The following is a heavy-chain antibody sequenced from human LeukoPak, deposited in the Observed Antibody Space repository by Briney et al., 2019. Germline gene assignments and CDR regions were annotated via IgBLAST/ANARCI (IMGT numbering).Heavy chain of an antibody. J-gene: IGHJ4*02. Sequence: SETLSLTCTVSGASISSYHWSWIRQPPGKGLEWIGYIYYSGSTDYNPSLKSRVTISVDASKDQFSLKLSSVTAADTAVYYCASHSGAYYFDSRGQGALVSVSS. CDR2: IYYSGST. CDR3: ASHSGAYYFDS. D-gene: IGHD2-15*01. V-gene: IGHV4-59*01. CDR1: GASISSYH.